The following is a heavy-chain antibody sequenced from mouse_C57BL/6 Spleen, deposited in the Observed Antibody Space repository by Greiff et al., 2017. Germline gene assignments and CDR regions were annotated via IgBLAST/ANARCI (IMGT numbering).Heavy chain of an antibody. CDR1: GYTFTSYW. CDR3: ARYGYDYDFAWFAY. D-gene: IGHD2-4*01. V-gene: IGHV1-53*01. Sequence: LQQPGTELVKPGASVKLSCKASGYTFTSYWMHWVKQRPGQGLEWIGNINPSNGGTNYNEKFKSKATLTVDKSSSTAYMQLSSLTSEDSAVYYCARYGYDYDFAWFAYWGQGTLVTVSA. J-gene: IGHJ3*01. CDR2: INPSNGGT.